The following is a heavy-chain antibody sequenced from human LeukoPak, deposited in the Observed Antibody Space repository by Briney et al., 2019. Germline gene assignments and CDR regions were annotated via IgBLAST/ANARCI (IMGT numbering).Heavy chain of an antibody. CDR3: ARFIAAAGTFDY. V-gene: IGHV4-59*08. Sequence: SETLSLTCTVSGGSINSYYWSWIRQPPGKGLEWIGYIYYSGSTNYNPSLKSRVTISVDTSKNQFSLKLSSVTAADTAVYYCARFIAAAGTFDYWGQGTLVTVSS. CDR2: IYYSGST. J-gene: IGHJ4*02. CDR1: GGSINSYY. D-gene: IGHD6-13*01.